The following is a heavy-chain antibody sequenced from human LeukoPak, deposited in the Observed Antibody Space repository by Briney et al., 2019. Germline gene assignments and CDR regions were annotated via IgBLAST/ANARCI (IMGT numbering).Heavy chain of an antibody. Sequence: ASVKVSCKASGYTFTSYYMHWVRQVPGQGLEWMGIINPSGGSTSYAQKFQGRVTMTRDTSTSTVYMELSSLRSEDTAVYYCARDAGDIVVVVAATHVFDYWGQGTLVTVSS. CDR3: ARDAGDIVVVVAATHVFDY. J-gene: IGHJ4*02. V-gene: IGHV1-46*01. CDR1: GYTFTSYY. D-gene: IGHD2-15*01. CDR2: INPSGGST.